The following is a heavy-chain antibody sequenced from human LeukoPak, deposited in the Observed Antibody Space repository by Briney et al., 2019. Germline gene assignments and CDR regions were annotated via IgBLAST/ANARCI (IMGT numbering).Heavy chain of an antibody. V-gene: IGHV3-11*01. Sequence: PGGSLRLSCAASGFTFSDYYMSWIRQAPGKGLEWVSYISSSGSTIYYADSVKGRFTISRDNAKNSLYLQMNSLRAEDTAVYYCAKDQGDIVATIWDWGQGTLVTVSS. CDR1: GFTFSDYY. CDR2: ISSSGSTI. CDR3: AKDQGDIVATIWD. J-gene: IGHJ4*02. D-gene: IGHD5-12*01.